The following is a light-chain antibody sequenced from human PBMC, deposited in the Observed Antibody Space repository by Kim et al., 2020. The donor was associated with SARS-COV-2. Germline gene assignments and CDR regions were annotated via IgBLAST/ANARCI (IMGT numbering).Light chain of an antibody. J-gene: IGLJ2*01. CDR3: GTWDNGLRAGV. V-gene: IGLV1-51*01. CDR1: SSNIGNNY. Sequence: VLTQPPSVSAAPGQKVTISCSGSSSNIGNNYVSWYQQFPGTAPKLLIYDNNNRPSGIPDRFSGSKSGTSATLGITGLQTGDEADYYCGTWDNGLRAGVFGGGTKLTVL. CDR2: DNN.